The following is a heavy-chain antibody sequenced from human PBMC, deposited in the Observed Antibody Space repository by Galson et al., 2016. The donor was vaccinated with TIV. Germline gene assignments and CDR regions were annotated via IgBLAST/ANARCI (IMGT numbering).Heavy chain of an antibody. CDR3: AKDRRPVSIGGDSDH. J-gene: IGHJ4*02. CDR2: VSNSGIST. V-gene: IGHV3-23*01. D-gene: IGHD3-16*01. CDR1: GFTFSSYS. Sequence: SCKASGFTFSSYSMRWVRQAPGKGLEWVSDVSNSGISTYYADSVKGRFTISRDNSKNSLFLQMNSLRVEDTAVYYCAKDRRPVSIGGDSDHWGQGTLVTVSS.